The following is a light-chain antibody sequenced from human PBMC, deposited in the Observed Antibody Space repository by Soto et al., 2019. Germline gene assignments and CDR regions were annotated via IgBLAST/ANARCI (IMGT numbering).Light chain of an antibody. CDR2: GAS. J-gene: IGKJ1*01. CDR1: QSVSSN. CDR3: QQYNYWPRGT. Sequence: EIVMTQSPDTLSVSPGERTTLSCRASQSVSSNLAWYQQKPGQAPRLLIYGASTSATGIPARFSGSGSGTEFTLTISSLQSEDFAVYYCQQYNYWPRGTFGQGTKVDIK. V-gene: IGKV3-15*01.